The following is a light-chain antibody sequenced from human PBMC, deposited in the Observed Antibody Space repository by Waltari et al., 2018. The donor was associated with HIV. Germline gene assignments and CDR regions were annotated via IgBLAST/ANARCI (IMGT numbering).Light chain of an antibody. CDR3: ASWDDNLRHWV. CDR1: KSNIGNNF. CDR2: RND. J-gene: IGLJ3*02. V-gene: IGLV1-47*01. Sequence: QPKMTQAPSASKTPGQRITMSCSGSKSNIGNNFIYWYQQIPGAAPRPVMGRNDRRPSGVPDRFSGTKSGTSAFLAITDLRLDDEATYVCASWDDNLRHWVFGGGTKLTVL.